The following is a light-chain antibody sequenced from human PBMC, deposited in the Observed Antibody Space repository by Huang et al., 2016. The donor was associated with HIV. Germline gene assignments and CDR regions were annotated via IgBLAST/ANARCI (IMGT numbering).Light chain of an antibody. V-gene: IGKV1-39*01. CDR1: KSINTY. CDR3: QQSYSTPRT. CDR2: ATS. J-gene: IGKJ1*01. Sequence: DIQMTQSPSSLSASVGDRVTITCRASKSINTYLNWYQQKPGKAPNLLIYATSSLQSGVPSRFSGSGSGTDFTLTISRLQPEDFATYFCQQSYSTPRTFGQGTKVEIK.